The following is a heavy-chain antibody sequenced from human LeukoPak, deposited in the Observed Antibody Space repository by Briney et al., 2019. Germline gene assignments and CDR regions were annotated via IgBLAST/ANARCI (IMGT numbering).Heavy chain of an antibody. D-gene: IGHD1-26*01. CDR3: ARVLSGATMIFDY. V-gene: IGHV3-11*01. CDR1: GFTFSDYY. CDR2: ISSSGSTI. Sequence: GGSLRLSCAASGFTFSDYYMSWIRQAPGKGLEWVSYISSSGSTICYADSVKGRFTTSRDNAKNSLYLQMNSLRAEDTAVYYCARVLSGATMIFDYWGQGTLVTVSS. J-gene: IGHJ4*02.